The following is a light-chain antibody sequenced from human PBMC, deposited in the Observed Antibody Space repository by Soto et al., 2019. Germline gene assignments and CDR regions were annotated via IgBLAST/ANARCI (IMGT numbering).Light chain of an antibody. Sequence: AIRMTKSPSSVSASPGDRVTITCRASQGISSYLAWYQQKPGKAPKLLIYAASTLQSGVPSRFSGSGSGTDFTLTISCLQSEDFATYYCQQYYSYPLTFCGGTKVDFK. J-gene: IGKJ4*01. CDR1: QGISSY. V-gene: IGKV1-8*01. CDR2: AAS. CDR3: QQYYSYPLT.